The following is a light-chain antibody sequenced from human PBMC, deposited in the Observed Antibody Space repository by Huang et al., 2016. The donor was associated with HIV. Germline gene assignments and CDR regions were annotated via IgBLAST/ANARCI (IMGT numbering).Light chain of an antibody. CDR2: AAS. V-gene: IGKV3-15*01. J-gene: IGKJ3*01. Sequence: ETVMTQSPVTLSVLPGDRASLSCRSRQIVSSHLAWYQQNPGQSPRLLIYAASTRATGVPARFSGSGAGTEFTLTISTLQSEDSAVYYCQQYNDFRSTFGPGTRVEIK. CDR1: QIVSSH. CDR3: QQYNDFRST.